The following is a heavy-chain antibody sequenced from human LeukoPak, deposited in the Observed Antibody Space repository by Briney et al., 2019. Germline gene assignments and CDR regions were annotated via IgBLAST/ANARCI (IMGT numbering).Heavy chain of an antibody. J-gene: IGHJ4*02. CDR3: ARRPSGYHNT. Sequence: GGSLRLSCAASEFSVGSNYMTWVREAPGRGLEWVSLIYSGGSTYYADSVKGRFTISRDNSKNTLYLQMNSLRAEDTAVYYCARRPSGYHNTGGQGTLVTVSS. CDR1: EFSVGSNY. CDR2: IYSGGST. D-gene: IGHD5-12*01. V-gene: IGHV3-66*01.